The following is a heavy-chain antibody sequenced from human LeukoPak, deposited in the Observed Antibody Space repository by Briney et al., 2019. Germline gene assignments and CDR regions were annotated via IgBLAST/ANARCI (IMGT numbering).Heavy chain of an antibody. J-gene: IGHJ6*03. V-gene: IGHV3-21*01. Sequence: PGGSLRLSCAASGFTFSSYWMHWVRKAPGKGLEGVSSISSRSDYIYYANSVKGRFTISRDNAKNSLYLQMNSLRAEDTAVYYCARGRRRFLEWFEGYMDVWGKGTTVTVSS. CDR3: ARGRRRFLEWFEGYMDV. CDR2: ISSRSDYI. D-gene: IGHD3-3*01. CDR1: GFTFSSYW.